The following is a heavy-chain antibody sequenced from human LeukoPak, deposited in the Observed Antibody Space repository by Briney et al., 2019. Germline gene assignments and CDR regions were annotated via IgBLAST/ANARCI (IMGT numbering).Heavy chain of an antibody. Sequence: GGSLRLSCAASGLTFSDFWKHWVRQPPGKGLVWVALVKGVGRTTIYADSVKGRFTISRDNAKNTLYLQMNSLRADDSGVYYCATGHSYGYDYWGQGVLVTVSS. J-gene: IGHJ4*02. D-gene: IGHD5-18*01. CDR3: ATGHSYGYDY. CDR1: GLTFSDFW. V-gene: IGHV3-74*01. CDR2: VKGVGRTT.